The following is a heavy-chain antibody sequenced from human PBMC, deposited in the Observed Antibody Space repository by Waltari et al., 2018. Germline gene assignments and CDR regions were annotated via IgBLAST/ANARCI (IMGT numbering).Heavy chain of an antibody. Sequence: QVQLQQWGAGLLKPSETLSLTCAVYGGSFSGYYWSWIRQPPGKGLEWIGEINHSGSTNYNPSLKSRVTISVDKSKNQFSLKLSSVTAADTAVYYCARGGGDYGSYYYYYGMDVWGQGTTVTVSS. J-gene: IGHJ6*02. D-gene: IGHD4-17*01. CDR3: ARGGGDYGSYYYYYGMDV. CDR2: INHSGST. CDR1: GGSFSGYY. V-gene: IGHV4-34*01.